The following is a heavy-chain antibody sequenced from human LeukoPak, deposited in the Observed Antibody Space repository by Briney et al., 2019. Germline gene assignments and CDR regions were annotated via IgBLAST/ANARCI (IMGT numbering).Heavy chain of an antibody. V-gene: IGHV3-30*18. J-gene: IGHJ4*02. D-gene: IGHD2-21*02. CDR2: ISYDGSNK. CDR1: GFTFSSYG. Sequence: LGRSLRLSCAASGFTFSSYGMHWVRQAPGKGLEWVAVISYDGSNKYYADSVKGRFTISRDNSKNTLYLQMNSLRAEDTAVYYCAKDGGDGDWGQGTLVTVSS. CDR3: AKDGGDGD.